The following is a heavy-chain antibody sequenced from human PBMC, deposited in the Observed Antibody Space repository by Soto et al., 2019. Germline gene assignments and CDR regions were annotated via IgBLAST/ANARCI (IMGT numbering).Heavy chain of an antibody. CDR1: GYTFTSYV. CDR3: ARGYCSSTSCSPLYGMDV. J-gene: IGHJ6*02. CDR2: ISAYNGNT. Sequence: ASVKVSCKASGYTFTSYVISWVRQAPGQGLEWMGWISAYNGNTNYAQKLQGRVTMTTDTSTSTAYMELRSLRSDDTAVYYCARGYCSSTSCSPLYGMDVWGQGTTVNVSS. V-gene: IGHV1-18*04. D-gene: IGHD2-2*01.